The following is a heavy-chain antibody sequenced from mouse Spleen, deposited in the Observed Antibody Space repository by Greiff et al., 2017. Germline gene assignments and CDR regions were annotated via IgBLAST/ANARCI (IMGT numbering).Heavy chain of an antibody. D-gene: IGHD3-3*01. Sequence: VKLMESGAELARPGASVKMSCKASGYTFTSYTMHWVKQRPGQGLEWIGYINPSSGYTNYNQKFKDKATLTADESSSTAYMQLSSLTSEDSAVYYCARGWDWYFDVWGAGTTVTVSS. V-gene: IGHV1-4*01. CDR2: INPSSGYT. CDR1: GYTFTSYT. CDR3: ARGWDWYFDV. J-gene: IGHJ1*01.